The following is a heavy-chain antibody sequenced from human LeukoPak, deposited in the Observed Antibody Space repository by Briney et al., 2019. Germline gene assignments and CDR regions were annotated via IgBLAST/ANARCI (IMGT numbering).Heavy chain of an antibody. V-gene: IGHV1-2*02. Sequence: GASVKVSCKASGYTFTGYYMHWVRQAPGQGLEWMGWVNPNSGGTNYAQKFQGRVTMTRDTSISTAYMELSRLRSDDTAVYYCARFRSIAARQNRQRGGFDPWGQGTLVTVSS. CDR3: ARFRSIAARQNRQRGGFDP. D-gene: IGHD6-6*01. CDR2: VNPNSGGT. J-gene: IGHJ5*02. CDR1: GYTFTGYY.